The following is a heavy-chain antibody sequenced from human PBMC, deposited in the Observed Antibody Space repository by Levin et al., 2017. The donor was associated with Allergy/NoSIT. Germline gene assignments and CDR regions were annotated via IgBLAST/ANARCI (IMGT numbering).Heavy chain of an antibody. J-gene: IGHJ4*02. D-gene: IGHD3-3*01. Sequence: KPGGSLRLSCAASGFTFTNAWMSWVRQAPGKGLEWVGRIKSKTDGGTTDYAAPVKGRFTISRDDSKNTLYLQMNSLKTEDTAVYYCTTDSGYARWRGDYRDEIAYWGQGTLVTVSP. CDR3: TTDSGYARWRGDYRDEIAY. CDR2: IKSKTDGGTT. V-gene: IGHV3-15*01. CDR1: GFTFTNAW.